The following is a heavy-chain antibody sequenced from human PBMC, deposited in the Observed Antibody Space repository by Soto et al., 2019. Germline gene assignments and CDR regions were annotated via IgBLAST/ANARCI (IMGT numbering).Heavy chain of an antibody. CDR3: ARDLCPLGSGSPCPTYGMDL. CDR1: GYSFTGHY. V-gene: IGHV1-2*02. J-gene: IGHJ6*02. Sequence: QVQLVQSGAEVKPPGASVKVSCKASGYSFTGHYMHWVRQVSGKRLEFLGWLKPDNGGTYYAPKFQGRVTFTRDTSTTTAYMELSGLHSDDTSLYYCARDLCPLGSGSPCPTYGMDLWGQGTTVAVSS. D-gene: IGHD3-10*01. CDR2: LKPDNGGT.